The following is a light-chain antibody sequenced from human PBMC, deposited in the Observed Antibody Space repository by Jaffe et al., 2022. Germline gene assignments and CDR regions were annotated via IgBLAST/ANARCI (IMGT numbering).Light chain of an antibody. Sequence: QSVLTQPPSASGTPGQRVTISCSGSNSNIGSNSVSWHQQVPGTAPKVLMYNNNERPSGVPDRFSGSKSGTSASLAISGLQSGDEADYYCAAWDDSLNILVFGGGTKLTVL. CDR2: NNN. V-gene: IGLV1-44*01. CDR3: AAWDDSLNILV. CDR1: NSNIGSNS. J-gene: IGLJ3*02.